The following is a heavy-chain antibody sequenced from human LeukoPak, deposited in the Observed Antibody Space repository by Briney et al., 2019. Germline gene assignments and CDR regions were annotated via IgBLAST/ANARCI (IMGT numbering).Heavy chain of an antibody. CDR2: IIPVLGIA. V-gene: IGHV1-69*04. J-gene: IGHJ4*02. CDR3: ARVVDDSRSDYFDY. D-gene: IGHD3-22*01. CDR1: GGTFSSYA. Sequence: SVKVSCKASGGTFSSYAISWVRQAPGQGLEWMGRIIPVLGIANYAQKFQGRVTITADKSTSTAYMELSSLRSEDTAVYYCARVVDDSRSDYFDYWGQGTLVTVSS.